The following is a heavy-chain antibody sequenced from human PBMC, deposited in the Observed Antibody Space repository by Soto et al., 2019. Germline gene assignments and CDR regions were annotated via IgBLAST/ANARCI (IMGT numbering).Heavy chain of an antibody. Sequence: QVQLVQSGAEVKEPGASVKVSCKASGYTFTSYGISWVRQAPGQGLEWMGWINVYNGNTNYAQKLQGRVTMTTDTSTSIASLDLRSLRSDDTAVYFCARDTSRGEYDYWGQGTLVTVSS. CDR1: GYTFTSYG. CDR3: ARDTSRGEYDY. D-gene: IGHD3-10*01. CDR2: INVYNGNT. J-gene: IGHJ4*02. V-gene: IGHV1-18*01.